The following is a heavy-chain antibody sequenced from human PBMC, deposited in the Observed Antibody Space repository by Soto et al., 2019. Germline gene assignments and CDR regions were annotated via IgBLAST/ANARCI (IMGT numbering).Heavy chain of an antibody. CDR1: GGSISSYY. J-gene: IGHJ6*02. Sequence: SETLSLTCTVSGGSISSYYWGWIRQPPGKGLEWIGYIYYSGSTNXXXXXXXXXXXXXXXXXXQFSLKLSSVTAADTAVYYCARANYGMDVWGQGTTVTVS. CDR3: ARANYGMDV. V-gene: IGHV4-59*01. CDR2: IYYSGST.